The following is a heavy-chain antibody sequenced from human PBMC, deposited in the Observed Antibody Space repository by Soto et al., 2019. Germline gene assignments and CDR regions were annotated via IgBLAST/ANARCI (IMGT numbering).Heavy chain of an antibody. Sequence: ASVKVSCKASGYTFTGYFLHWVRQAPGQGLEWMGIINPSGGSTSYAQKFQGRVTMTRDTSTSTVYMELSSLRSEDTAVYYCARSDYISSWRGYFQHWGQGTLVTVSS. CDR2: INPSGGST. CDR3: ARSDYISSWRGYFQH. CDR1: GYTFTGYF. D-gene: IGHD6-13*01. J-gene: IGHJ1*01. V-gene: IGHV1-46*01.